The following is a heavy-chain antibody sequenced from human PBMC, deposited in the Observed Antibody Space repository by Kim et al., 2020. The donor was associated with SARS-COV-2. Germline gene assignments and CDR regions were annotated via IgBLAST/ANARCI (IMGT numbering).Heavy chain of an antibody. Sequence: ASVKVSCKASGYTFTSYYMHWVRQAPGQGLEWMGIINPSGGSTSYAQKFQGRVTMTRDTSTSTVYMELSSLRSEDTAVYYCARDWVRYNWNYDQGGWFDPWGQGTLVTVSS. J-gene: IGHJ5*02. D-gene: IGHD1-7*01. CDR1: GYTFTSYY. CDR3: ARDWVRYNWNYDQGGWFDP. V-gene: IGHV1-46*01. CDR2: INPSGGST.